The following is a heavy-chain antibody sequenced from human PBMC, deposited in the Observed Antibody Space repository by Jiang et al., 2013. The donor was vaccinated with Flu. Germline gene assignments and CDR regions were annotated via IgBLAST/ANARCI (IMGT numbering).Heavy chain of an antibody. V-gene: IGHV4-59*08. Sequence: LLKPSETLSLTCTVPGGSISSYYWSWIRQPPGKGLDWIGYISYNGDTNYNPSLKSRVTISVDTSRNQFSLTLTSVTAADTAVYYCAGGRLYRYGFRQHRWFIDYWGQGTLVTVSS. D-gene: IGHD5-18*01. J-gene: IGHJ4*02. CDR2: ISYNGDT. CDR3: AGGRLYRYGFRQHRWFIDY. CDR1: GGSISSYY.